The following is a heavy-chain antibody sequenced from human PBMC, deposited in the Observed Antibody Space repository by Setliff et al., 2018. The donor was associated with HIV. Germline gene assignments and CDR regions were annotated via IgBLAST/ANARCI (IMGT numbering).Heavy chain of an antibody. D-gene: IGHD3-10*01. CDR1: GGSFSSSSYY. V-gene: IGHV4-39*01. CDR2: IYYSGST. CDR3: ARWHPPYGFWEEDY. Sequence: PSETLSLTCIVSGGSFSSSSYYWAWIRQPPGKGLEWIGNIYYSGSTYYNPSLKTRVTISVDGSKNQFSLKLKSVTAADTAVCYCARWHPPYGFWEEDYWGQGTLVTVSS. J-gene: IGHJ4*02.